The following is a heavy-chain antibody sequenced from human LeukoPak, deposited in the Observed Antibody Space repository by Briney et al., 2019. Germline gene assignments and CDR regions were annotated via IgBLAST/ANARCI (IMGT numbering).Heavy chain of an antibody. CDR1: GSSLSSYF. J-gene: IGHJ4*02. Sequence: SETLSLTCNVSGSSLSSYFWSWIRQPPGKGLEWIGYIYYDGYPNYSPSLRSRITISVEKSKSQFSLSLRSVTAADTAVYFCAGTELGYCTVTGCPLESWGQGTLVTVSS. V-gene: IGHV4-59*01. D-gene: IGHD2-8*02. CDR3: AGTELGYCTVTGCPLES. CDR2: IYYDGYP.